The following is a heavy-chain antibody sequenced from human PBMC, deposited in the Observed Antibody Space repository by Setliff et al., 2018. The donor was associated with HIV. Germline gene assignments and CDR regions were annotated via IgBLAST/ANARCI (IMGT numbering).Heavy chain of an antibody. D-gene: IGHD3-10*01. V-gene: IGHV4-39*07. Sequence: SETLSLTCTVSGGSINSTSYYWGWIRQPPGNGLEWIGYIYNSGSTYYEPYLRGRVTISIDRSKNQFSLKLNSVTAADTAVYYCARETNASGSLTVYWYFDLWGRGTLVTVSS. J-gene: IGHJ2*01. CDR2: IYNSGST. CDR1: GGSINSTSYY. CDR3: ARETNASGSLTVYWYFDL.